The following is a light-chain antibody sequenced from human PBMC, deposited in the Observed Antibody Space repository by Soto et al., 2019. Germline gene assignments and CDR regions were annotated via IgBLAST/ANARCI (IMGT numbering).Light chain of an antibody. CDR2: GAS. CDR1: QSVSSN. V-gene: IGKV3-15*01. CDR3: QQYGGSPT. Sequence: EIEMTQSPATLSVYPGERATLSCRASQSVSSNLAWYQQKPGQAPRLLIYGASTRATGIPARFSGSGSGTDFTLTIRSLEPEDSAVYYCQQYGGSPTFGQGTKVDIK. J-gene: IGKJ1*01.